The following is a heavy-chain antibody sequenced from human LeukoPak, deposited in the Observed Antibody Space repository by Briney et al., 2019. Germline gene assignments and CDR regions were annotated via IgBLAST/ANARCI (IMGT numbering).Heavy chain of an antibody. CDR1: GGSFSGYY. CDR2: INHRRST. J-gene: IGHJ6*02. CDR3: ARDRMVRGVPGLYGMDV. V-gene: IGHV4-34*01. Sequence: SETLSLTCAVYGGSFSGYYWSWIRQPPGKGLEWIGEINHRRSTNYNPSLKSRVTMSVDTSKNQFSLKLSSVTAAVTAVYYCARDRMVRGVPGLYGMDVWGQGTTVTVSS. D-gene: IGHD3-10*01.